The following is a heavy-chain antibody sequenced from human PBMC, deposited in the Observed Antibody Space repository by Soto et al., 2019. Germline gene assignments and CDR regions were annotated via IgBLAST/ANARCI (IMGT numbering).Heavy chain of an antibody. Sequence: PSETLSLTCAVYGGSFSGYYLSWNRQPPGKGLEWIVEINHSGNTNYNPSLKSRVTISVDTSKNQFSLKLSSVTAADTAVYYCARRGRGWFGWFDPWGRGTLVTVSS. CDR3: ARRGRGWFGWFDP. J-gene: IGHJ5*02. V-gene: IGHV4-34*01. D-gene: IGHD6-19*01. CDR2: INHSGNT. CDR1: GGSFSGYY.